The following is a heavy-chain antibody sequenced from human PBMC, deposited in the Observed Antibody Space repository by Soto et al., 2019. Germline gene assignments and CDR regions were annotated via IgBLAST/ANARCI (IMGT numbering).Heavy chain of an antibody. D-gene: IGHD6-19*01. J-gene: IGHJ4*02. CDR3: ARSGWYAKYDY. V-gene: IGHV2-5*02. CDR1: GFSLSTSGVG. CDR2: IYWDDDK. Sequence: SGPTLVNPPQTLTLTCTFSGFSLSTSGVGVGWIRQPPGKALDWLALIYWDDDKSYSPSLKSRLTITKDTSKNQVVLTMTNMDPVDTATYYCARSGWYAKYDYWGQGTLVTVSS.